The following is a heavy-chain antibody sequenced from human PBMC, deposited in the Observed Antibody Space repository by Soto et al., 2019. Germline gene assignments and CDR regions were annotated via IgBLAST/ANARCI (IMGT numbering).Heavy chain of an antibody. CDR1: GFTFSNAW. CDR2: IKSKTDGGTT. D-gene: IGHD3-3*01. J-gene: IGHJ4*02. CDR3: TTELGDFWSGYRDY. V-gene: IGHV3-15*01. Sequence: PGGSLRLSCAASGFTFSNAWMSWVRQAPGKGLEWVGRIKSKTDGGTTDYAAPVKGRFTISRDDSKNTLYLQMNSLKTEDTAVYYCTTELGDFWSGYRDYWGQGTLVTVSS.